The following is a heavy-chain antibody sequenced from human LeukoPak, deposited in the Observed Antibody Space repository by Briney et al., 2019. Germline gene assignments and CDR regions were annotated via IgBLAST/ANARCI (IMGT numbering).Heavy chain of an antibody. Sequence: PGGSLRLSCAASGSTFSSYAMSWVRQAPGKGLEWVSAISGSGGSTYYADSVKGRFTISRDNSKNTLYLQMNSLRAEDTAVYYCAKDPSEKDIVVVPAGAWFDPWGQGTLVTVSS. J-gene: IGHJ5*02. CDR1: GSTFSSYA. D-gene: IGHD2-2*01. V-gene: IGHV3-23*01. CDR3: AKDPSEKDIVVVPAGAWFDP. CDR2: ISGSGGST.